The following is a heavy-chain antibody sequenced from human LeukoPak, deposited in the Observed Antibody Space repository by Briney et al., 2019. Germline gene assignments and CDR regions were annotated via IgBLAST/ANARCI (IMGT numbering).Heavy chain of an antibody. CDR3: ARDQAVAVPAATGRNDYYYGMDV. J-gene: IGHJ6*01. CDR2: IYSGGST. V-gene: IGHV3-66*01. CDR1: GFTVSNNY. D-gene: IGHD2-2*01. Sequence: GGSLRLSCAASGFTVSNNYMSWVRQAPGKGLEWVSVIYSGGSTYYADSVEGRFTISRDNSKNTLYLQMNSLRAEDTAVYYCARDQAVAVPAATGRNDYYYGMDVWGQGTTVTVSS.